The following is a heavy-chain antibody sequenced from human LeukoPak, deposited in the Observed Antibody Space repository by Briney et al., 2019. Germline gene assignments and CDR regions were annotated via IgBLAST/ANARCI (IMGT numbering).Heavy chain of an antibody. Sequence: SETLSLTCTVSGGSISSGDYYWSWIRQPPGKGLEWIGYIYYSGSTYYNPSHKSRVTISVDTSKNQFSLKLSSVTAADTAVYYCARVALGYCSSTSCANYYGMDVWGQGTTVTVSS. J-gene: IGHJ6*02. D-gene: IGHD2-2*01. CDR3: ARVALGYCSSTSCANYYGMDV. CDR1: GGSISSGDYY. V-gene: IGHV4-30-4*01. CDR2: IYYSGST.